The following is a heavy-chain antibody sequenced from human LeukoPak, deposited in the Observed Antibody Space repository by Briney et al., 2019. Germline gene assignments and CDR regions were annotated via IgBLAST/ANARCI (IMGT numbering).Heavy chain of an antibody. CDR1: GFTFSSYA. Sequence: PGGSLRLSCAASGFTFSSYAMSWVRQAPGKGLEWVSSISTSSNYIYYADSVKGRFTISRDLSKNTLFLQMNSLRPEDTAVYYCSKDRGVFGVAYSLDYWGQGTLVTVSS. CDR2: ISTSSNYI. CDR3: SKDRGVFGVAYSLDY. D-gene: IGHD3-3*01. V-gene: IGHV3-21*01. J-gene: IGHJ4*02.